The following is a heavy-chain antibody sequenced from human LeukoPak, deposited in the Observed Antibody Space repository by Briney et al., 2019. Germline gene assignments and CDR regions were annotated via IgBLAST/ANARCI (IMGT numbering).Heavy chain of an antibody. D-gene: IGHD6-13*01. CDR3: ASTRSALSSPSAFDI. CDR2: IHHSGST. Sequence: SETLSLTCAVYRGSFSGYWSWIRQPPGKGLEWIGEIHHSGSTNYNPSLKSRVTISVDTSKNQFSLKLSSVTAADTAVYYCASTRSALSSPSAFDIWGQGTMVTVSS. J-gene: IGHJ3*02. V-gene: IGHV4-34*01. CDR1: RGSFSGY.